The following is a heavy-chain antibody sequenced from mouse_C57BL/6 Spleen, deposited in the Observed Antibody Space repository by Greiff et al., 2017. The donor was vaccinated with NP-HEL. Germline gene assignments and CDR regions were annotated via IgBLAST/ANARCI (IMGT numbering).Heavy chain of an antibody. V-gene: IGHV1-26*01. D-gene: IGHD5-1*01. CDR1: GYTFTDYY. J-gene: IGHJ2*01. Sequence: EVQLLQSGPELVKPGASVKISCKASGYTFTDYYMNWVKQSHGKSLEWIGDINPNNGGTSYNQKFKGKATLTVDKSSSTAYMELRSLTSEDSAVYYCAREGTSSWFDYWGQGTTLTVSS. CDR2: INPNNGGT. CDR3: AREGTSSWFDY.